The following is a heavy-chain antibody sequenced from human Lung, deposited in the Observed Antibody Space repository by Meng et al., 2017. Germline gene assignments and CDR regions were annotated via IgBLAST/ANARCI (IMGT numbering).Heavy chain of an antibody. CDR3: ARVLIAAAGTVDY. V-gene: IGHV4-38-2*01. CDR1: GYSISSGYY. CDR2: IYHSGST. D-gene: IGHD6-13*01. J-gene: IGHJ4*02. Sequence: GSLRLSCGVSGYSISSGYYWGWIRQPPGKGLEWIGSIYHSGSTYYNPSLKSRVTISVDTSKNQFSLKLSSVTAADTAVYYCARVLIAAAGTVDYWGQGTLVTVSS.